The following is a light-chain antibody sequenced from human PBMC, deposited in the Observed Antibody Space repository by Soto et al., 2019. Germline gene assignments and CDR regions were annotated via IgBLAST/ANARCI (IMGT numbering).Light chain of an antibody. CDR2: SNT. Sequence: QSVLTQPPSVSGAPGQTVTISCTGSSSNIGAGFDVHWYQQLPGTAPKLVLYSNTARPSGVPDRFSGSRSGSSASLAITGLQAEDEAEYYCSSYTNINTRACVFGTGTKLTVL. CDR3: SSYTNINTRACV. J-gene: IGLJ1*01. CDR1: SSNIGAGFD. V-gene: IGLV1-40*01.